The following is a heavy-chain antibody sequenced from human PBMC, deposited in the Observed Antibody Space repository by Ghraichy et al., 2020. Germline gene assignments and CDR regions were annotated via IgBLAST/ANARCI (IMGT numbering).Heavy chain of an antibody. D-gene: IGHD6-13*01. CDR3: AGLRIAAALGHYYYYYGMDV. V-gene: IGHV4-39*01. CDR1: GGSISSSSYY. J-gene: IGHJ6*02. Sequence: SETLSLTCTVSGGSISSSSYYWGWIRQPPGKGLEWIGSIYYSGSTYYNPSLKSRVTISVDTSKNQFSLKLSSVTAADTAVYYCAGLRIAAALGHYYYYYGMDVWGQGTTVTVSS. CDR2: IYYSGST.